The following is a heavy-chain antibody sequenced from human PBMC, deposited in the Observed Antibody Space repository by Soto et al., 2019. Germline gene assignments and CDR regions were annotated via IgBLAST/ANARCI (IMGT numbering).Heavy chain of an antibody. V-gene: IGHV4-61*03. Sequence: SETLSLTCAVSGGSISSGGYSWSWIRQPPGKGLEWIGNIHYNGNTKYSPSLKSRVTMSVDTSKNHFSLKLISVTTADTAVYYCARDLRYFDPWDYWGQGTLVTVSS. CDR1: GGSISSGGYS. J-gene: IGHJ4*02. D-gene: IGHD3-9*01. CDR2: IHYNGNT. CDR3: ARDLRYFDPWDY.